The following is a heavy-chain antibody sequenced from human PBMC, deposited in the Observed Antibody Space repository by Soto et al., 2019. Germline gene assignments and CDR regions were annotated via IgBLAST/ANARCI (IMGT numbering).Heavy chain of an antibody. CDR1: GFSFSDYS. CDR3: ARDSITMVRGVPETLGMDV. CDR2: IRDGVGSI. D-gene: IGHD3-10*01. Sequence: EVQLVESGGGLVQSGGSLRLSCAASGFSFSDYSMNWVRQAPGKGLEWLAYIRDGVGSIKYADSVEGRFTISRDNAKNSLYLQMNSLRDEDTAVYYCARDSITMVRGVPETLGMDVWGQGTTVTVSS. J-gene: IGHJ6*02. V-gene: IGHV3-48*02.